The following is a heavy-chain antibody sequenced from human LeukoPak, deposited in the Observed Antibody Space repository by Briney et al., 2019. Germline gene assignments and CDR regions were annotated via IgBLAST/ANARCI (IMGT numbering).Heavy chain of an antibody. CDR2: ISYDGTYK. J-gene: IGHJ3*02. CDR3: ARGKRWLQLSAFDI. CDR1: AFTFSNYG. V-gene: IGHV3-30*03. D-gene: IGHD5-24*01. Sequence: GGSLRLSCAASAFTFSNYGMHWVRQAPGKGLAWVAFISYDGTYKFHADSVKGRFTISRDNSNNTLYLQMNSLRAEDTAVYYCARGKRWLQLSAFDIWGQGTMVTVSS.